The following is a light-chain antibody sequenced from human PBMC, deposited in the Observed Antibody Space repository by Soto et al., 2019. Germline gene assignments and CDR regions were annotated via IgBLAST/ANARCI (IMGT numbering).Light chain of an antibody. V-gene: IGKV3-11*01. CDR3: QQRSRWPPFT. Sequence: EIVLTQSPATLYLSPGERATLSCRASQSVSSYLAWYQQKPGQAPRLLIYDASNRATGIPARFSGSGSGTDFSLTISSLETEDVAVYYCQQRSRWPPFTFGQGTKLEIK. CDR1: QSVSSY. J-gene: IGKJ2*01. CDR2: DAS.